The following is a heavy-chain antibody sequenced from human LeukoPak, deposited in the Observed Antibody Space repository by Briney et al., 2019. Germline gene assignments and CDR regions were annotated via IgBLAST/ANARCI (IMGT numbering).Heavy chain of an antibody. CDR2: IYHSGST. J-gene: IGHJ6*03. CDR3: ARDRKYYYHMDA. Sequence: SETLSLTCAVSGGSISSSNWWSWVRQPPGKGLEWIGEIYHSGSTYYNPSLKSRVTISVDTSKNQFSLRLSSLTAADTALYYCARDRKYYYHMDAWGKGTTVTVSS. CDR1: GGSISSSNW. D-gene: IGHD1-14*01. V-gene: IGHV4-4*02.